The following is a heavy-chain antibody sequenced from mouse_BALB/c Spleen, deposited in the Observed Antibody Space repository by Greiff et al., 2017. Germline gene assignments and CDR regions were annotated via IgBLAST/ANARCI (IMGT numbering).Heavy chain of an antibody. J-gene: IGHJ3*01. Sequence: EVMLVESGGGLVQPGGSLRLSCATSGFTFTDYYMSWVRQPPGKALEWLGFIRNKANGYTTEYSASVKGRFTISRDNSQSILYLQMNTLRAEDSATYYCARGMITTSAWFAYWGQGTLVTVSA. CDR3: ARGMITTSAWFAY. CDR1: GFTFTDYY. V-gene: IGHV7-3*02. D-gene: IGHD2-4*01. CDR2: IRNKANGYTT.